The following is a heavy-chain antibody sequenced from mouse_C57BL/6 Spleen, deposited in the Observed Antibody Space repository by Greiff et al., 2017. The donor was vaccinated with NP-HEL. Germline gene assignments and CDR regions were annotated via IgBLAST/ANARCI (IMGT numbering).Heavy chain of an antibody. CDR2: IHPNSGST. V-gene: IGHV1-64*01. CDR3: ARAGDYAFAY. D-gene: IGHD2-4*01. CDR1: GYTFTSYW. Sequence: VQLQQPGAELVKPGASVKLSCKASGYTFTSYWMHWVKQRPGQGLEWIGMIHPNSGSTNYNEKFKSKATLTVDKSSSTAYMQLSSLTSEDSAVYYWARAGDYAFAYWGQGTLVTVSA. J-gene: IGHJ3*01.